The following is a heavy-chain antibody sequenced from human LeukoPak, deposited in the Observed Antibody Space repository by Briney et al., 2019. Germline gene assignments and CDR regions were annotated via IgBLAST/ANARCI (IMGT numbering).Heavy chain of an antibody. Sequence: GGSLRLSCAASGFTFSSYAMSWVRQAPGKGLEWVSTISDSGGSTYYADSVKGRFTISRDNSKNTLYLQMNSLRAEDTAIYYCAKAPRVAAAGGDYWGQGTLVTVSS. CDR1: GFTFSSYA. V-gene: IGHV3-23*01. CDR3: AKAPRVAAAGGDY. CDR2: ISDSGGST. J-gene: IGHJ4*02. D-gene: IGHD6-25*01.